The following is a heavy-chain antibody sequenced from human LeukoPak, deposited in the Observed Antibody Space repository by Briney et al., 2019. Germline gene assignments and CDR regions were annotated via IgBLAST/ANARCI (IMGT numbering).Heavy chain of an antibody. CDR2: ISSSGSTI. D-gene: IGHD3-22*01. CDR1: GFTFSSYE. Sequence: GGSLRLSCAASGFTFSSYEMNWVRQAPGKGLEWVSYISSSGSTIYYADSVKGRFTISRDNAKNSLYLQMNSLRAEDTAVYYCARAMIVGMHAFDIWGQGIMVTVSS. CDR3: ARAMIVGMHAFDI. J-gene: IGHJ3*02. V-gene: IGHV3-48*03.